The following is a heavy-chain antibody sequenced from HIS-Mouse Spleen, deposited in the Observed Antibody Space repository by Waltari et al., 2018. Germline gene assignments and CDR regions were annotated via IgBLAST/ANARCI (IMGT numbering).Heavy chain of an antibody. J-gene: IGHJ4*02. CDR3: ARMGPASGSYGDY. Sequence: QVQLQQRGAGLLKPSETLSLTCAVYGGSFSGYYWSWIRQPPGKGLEWIGEINHSGSTNYNTSLKSRVTISVDTSKNQFSLKLSAVTAADTAVYYCARMGPASGSYGDYWGQGTLVTVSS. D-gene: IGHD1-26*01. V-gene: IGHV4-34*01. CDR1: GGSFSGYY. CDR2: INHSGST.